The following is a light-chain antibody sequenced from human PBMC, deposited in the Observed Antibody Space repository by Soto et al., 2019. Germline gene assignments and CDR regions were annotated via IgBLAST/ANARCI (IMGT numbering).Light chain of an antibody. J-gene: IGKJ1*01. CDR1: QGISNY. CDR2: AAS. V-gene: IGKV1-27*01. CDR3: QKYNSAPWT. Sequence: DIQMTQSPSSLSASVGDRDTITCRASQGISNYLAWYQQKPGKVPKLLIYAASTLQSGVPSRFSGSGSGTDFILTISILQPEDVATYYCQKYNSAPWTFGQGTKFEIK.